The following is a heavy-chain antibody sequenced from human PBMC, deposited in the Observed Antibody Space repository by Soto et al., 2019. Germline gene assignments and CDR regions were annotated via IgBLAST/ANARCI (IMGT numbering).Heavy chain of an antibody. Sequence: QVQLVESGGGLVKPGGSLRVSCAASGFTFSDYYMSWIRQAPGKGLERVSYISSSGDIIYYADSMKGRFTISRDNAKNSLYLQMNNLRAEDTAVYYCARDLGYYDSSGYLDYWGQGTLVTVSS. D-gene: IGHD3-22*01. CDR3: ARDLGYYDSSGYLDY. CDR1: GFTFSDYY. V-gene: IGHV3-11*01. CDR2: ISSSGDII. J-gene: IGHJ4*02.